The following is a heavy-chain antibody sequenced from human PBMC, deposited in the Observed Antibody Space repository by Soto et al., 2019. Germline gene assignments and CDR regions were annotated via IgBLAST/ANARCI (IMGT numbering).Heavy chain of an antibody. CDR2: SYSTGGT. J-gene: IGHJ4*02. V-gene: IGHV3-23*01. CDR1: GFTLAKYT. CDR3: ARDREPDGIWTFDA. D-gene: IGHD3-9*01. Sequence: GGSLRLSCAASGFTLAKYTMGWVRQAPGKGLEWVAESYSTGGTEYADSVKGRFTIFRDNSKSTLFLQMNSLGVGDTALYYCARDREPDGIWTFDAWGQGTLVTVSS.